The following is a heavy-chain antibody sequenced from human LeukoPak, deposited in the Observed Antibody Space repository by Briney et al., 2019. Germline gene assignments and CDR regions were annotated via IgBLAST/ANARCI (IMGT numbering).Heavy chain of an antibody. J-gene: IGHJ4*02. CDR2: ISWNSGSI. V-gene: IGHV3-9*01. D-gene: IGHD5-18*01. Sequence: GGSLRLSCAASGFTFDDYAMHWVRQAPGKGLEWVSGISWNSGSIVYADSVKGRFTISRDNAKNSLFLQMNSLRAEDTAVYYCARDSRYSRGVGDFDYWGQGTLVIVSS. CDR3: ARDSRYSRGVGDFDY. CDR1: GFTFDDYA.